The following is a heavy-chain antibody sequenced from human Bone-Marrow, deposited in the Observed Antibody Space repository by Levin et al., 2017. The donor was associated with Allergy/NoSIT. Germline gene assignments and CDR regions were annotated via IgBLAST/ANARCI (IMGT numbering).Heavy chain of an antibody. CDR2: IRSKPYGGTT. Sequence: GESLKISCTTSGFTFGEYGMSWFRQAPGKGLEWVAFIRSKPYGGTTQYAASVKGRFSISRDESKSIAYLQMNSLNPEDTAVYYCATGLVLLSFIPGDYYFDSWGQGTLVTVSS. V-gene: IGHV3-49*03. CDR1: GFTFGEYG. D-gene: IGHD2-21*01. J-gene: IGHJ4*02. CDR3: ATGLVLLSFIPGDYYFDS.